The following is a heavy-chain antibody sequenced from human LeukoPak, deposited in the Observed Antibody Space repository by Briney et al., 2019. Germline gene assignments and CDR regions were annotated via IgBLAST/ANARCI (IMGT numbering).Heavy chain of an antibody. CDR2: IKQDGSEK. CDR1: GFTFSSYW. J-gene: IGHJ5*02. D-gene: IGHD2-8*01. Sequence: GGSLRLSCAASGFTFSSYWMSWVRQAPGRGLEWVANIKQDGSEKYYVDSVKGRFTISRDNAKNSLYLQMNSLRAEDTAVYYCARGGYCTNGVCYGWFDPWGQGTLVTVSS. CDR3: ARGGYCTNGVCYGWFDP. V-gene: IGHV3-7*01.